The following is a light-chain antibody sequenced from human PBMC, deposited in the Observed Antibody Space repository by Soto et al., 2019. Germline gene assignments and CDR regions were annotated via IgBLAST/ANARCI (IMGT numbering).Light chain of an antibody. V-gene: IGKV3-20*01. Sequence: EMVLTQSPGTLSLSPGERATLSCRASQIVSSSYLAWYQQKPGQAPRLLIYCASSRATGIPDRFSGSRSGTDFNLTISRLEHEDFAVYYCQQYGSSPPVTFGQGTKLEIK. CDR1: QIVSSSY. CDR3: QQYGSSPPVT. J-gene: IGKJ2*01. CDR2: CAS.